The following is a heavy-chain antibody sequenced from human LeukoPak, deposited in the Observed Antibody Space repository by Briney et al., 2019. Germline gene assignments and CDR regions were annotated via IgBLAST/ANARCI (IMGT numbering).Heavy chain of an antibody. Sequence: GGSLRLSCTVSGFTFSRFAMTWVRQSPGKGLEWVSSISASAGSTYYADSVKGRFTISRDNTKNTLYLELNSLTGEDTALYYCAKDTVTIQAGSGYWGPLDYWGQGTLVTVSS. CDR2: ISASAGST. CDR3: AKDTVTIQAGSGYWGPLDY. CDR1: GFTFSRFA. D-gene: IGHD3-3*01. J-gene: IGHJ4*02. V-gene: IGHV3-23*01.